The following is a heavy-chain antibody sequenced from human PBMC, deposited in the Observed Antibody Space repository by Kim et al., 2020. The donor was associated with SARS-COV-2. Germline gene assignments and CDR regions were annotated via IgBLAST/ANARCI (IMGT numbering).Heavy chain of an antibody. V-gene: IGHV4-30-4*01. CDR1: GGSISSEDYY. CDR3: ATAAGDAFDI. J-gene: IGHJ3*02. CDR2: TSHSGST. D-gene: IGHD6-13*01. Sequence: SETLSLTCTVSGGSISSEDYYWIWIRQPPGKGLEWIGYTSHSGSTYYNPSLQSRITISTDTSKNHLSLTLMSVTTAATAVYYCATAAGDAFDIWGQGTMV.